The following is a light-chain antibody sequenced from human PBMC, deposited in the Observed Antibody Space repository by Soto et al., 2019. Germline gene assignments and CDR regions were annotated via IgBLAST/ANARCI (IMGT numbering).Light chain of an antibody. CDR1: NIGSKG. CDR3: QVWDSSTDLWV. CDR2: DDS. Sequence: SYELTQPPSVSVAPRQTARITCGGNNIGSKGVHWYQQKPGQAPVLVVYDDSGRPSGIPERFSGSNSENTATLTISRVEAGDEADYYCQVWDSSTDLWVFGGGTKLTVL. J-gene: IGLJ3*02. V-gene: IGLV3-21*02.